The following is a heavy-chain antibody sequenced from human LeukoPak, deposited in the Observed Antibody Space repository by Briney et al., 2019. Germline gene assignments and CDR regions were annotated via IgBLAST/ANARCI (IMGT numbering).Heavy chain of an antibody. Sequence: GGSLRLSCAASGFTFSSYGMHWVRQAPGKGLEWVAFIRYDGSNTYYADSVKGRFTISRDNSKNALYLQMNSLRAEDTAVYYCAKEERYPFGYSSGWYVDYWGQGTLVTVSS. CDR2: IRYDGSNT. V-gene: IGHV3-30*02. CDR1: GFTFSSYG. J-gene: IGHJ4*02. D-gene: IGHD6-19*01. CDR3: AKEERYPFGYSSGWYVDY.